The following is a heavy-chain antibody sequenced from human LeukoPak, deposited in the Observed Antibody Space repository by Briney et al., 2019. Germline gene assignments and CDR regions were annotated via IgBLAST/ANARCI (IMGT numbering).Heavy chain of an antibody. Sequence: KPSQTLSLTCTVSGGSISSGGYYWSWIRQPPGKGLEWIGYIYHSGSTYYNPSLKSRVTISVDRSKNQFSLKLSSVTAADTAVYYCARDLLSEDAFDIWGQGTMVTVSS. V-gene: IGHV4-30-2*01. CDR2: IYHSGST. CDR3: ARDLLSEDAFDI. J-gene: IGHJ3*02. CDR1: GGSISSGGYY.